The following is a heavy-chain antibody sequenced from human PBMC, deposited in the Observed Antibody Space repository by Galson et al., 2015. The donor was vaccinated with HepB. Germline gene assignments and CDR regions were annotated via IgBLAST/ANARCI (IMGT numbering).Heavy chain of an antibody. CDR1: GFTFSSYG. Sequence: SLRLSCAASGFTFSSYGMHCVRQAPGKGLEWVAVISYDGSNKYYADSVKGRFTISRDNSKNTLYLQMNSLRAEDTAVYYCAKEVLRGYDSSGYRYYFDYWGQGTLVTVSS. CDR2: ISYDGSNK. D-gene: IGHD3-22*01. V-gene: IGHV3-30*18. J-gene: IGHJ4*02. CDR3: AKEVLRGYDSSGYRYYFDY.